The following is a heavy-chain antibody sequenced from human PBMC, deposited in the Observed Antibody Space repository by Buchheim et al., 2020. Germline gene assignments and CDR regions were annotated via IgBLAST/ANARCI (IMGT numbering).Heavy chain of an antibody. CDR3: ARTVAAYYYYGLDV. CDR1: GLTFSNYA. CDR2: ISGGGGGK. J-gene: IGHJ6*02. V-gene: IGHV3-23*04. D-gene: IGHD6-19*01. Sequence: EVQLVESGGGLVQPGGSLRLSCAASGLTFSNYAMSWVRQAPGKGLEWVSVISGGGGGKYYADSVKGRFTISRDTSNNTLYLQMHSLGAEDTAVYYCARTVAAYYYYGLDVWGQGTT.